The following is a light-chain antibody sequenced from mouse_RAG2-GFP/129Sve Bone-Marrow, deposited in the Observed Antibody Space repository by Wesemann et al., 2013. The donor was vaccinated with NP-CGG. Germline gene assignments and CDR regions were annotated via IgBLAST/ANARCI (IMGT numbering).Light chain of an antibody. CDR2: GAS. CDR1: ENVGTY. J-gene: IGKJ5*01. CDR3: QQYYSYPLT. V-gene: IGKV6-20*01. Sequence: IVMTQSPKSMSMSVGERVTLSCKASENVGTYVSWYQQKPEQSPKLLIYGASNRYIGVPDRFTGSGSGTDFTLTISSVKAEDLAVYYCQQYYSYPLTFGAGTKLEL.